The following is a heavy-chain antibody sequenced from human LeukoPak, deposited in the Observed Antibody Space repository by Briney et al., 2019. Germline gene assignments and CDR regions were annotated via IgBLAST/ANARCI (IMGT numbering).Heavy chain of an antibody. J-gene: IGHJ4*02. CDR1: GITFSTYA. CDR3: AKGGTTVVDY. V-gene: IGHV3-23*01. D-gene: IGHD4-23*01. Sequence: GGSLRLSCVASGITFSTYAMSWVRQAPGRGLEWVSVISSSGSSTYYADSVKGRFTISRDNLKNTLYLQMNSLRAEDTAVYYCAKGGTTVVDYWGQGTLVTVSS. CDR2: ISSSGSST.